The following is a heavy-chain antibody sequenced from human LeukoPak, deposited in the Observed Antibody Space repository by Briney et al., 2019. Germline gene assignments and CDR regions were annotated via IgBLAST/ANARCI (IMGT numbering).Heavy chain of an antibody. CDR2: IKQDGSKK. J-gene: IGHJ4*02. CDR3: ARGGGSTAFDY. Sequence: GGSLRLSCVASGFPFSSYWMTWVRQAPGKGLEWVANIKQDGSKKSYVDSVKGRFTISRDNSKNTLYLQMNSLRAEDTAVYYCARGGGSTAFDYWGQGTLVTVSS. V-gene: IGHV3-7*03. CDR1: GFPFSSYW. D-gene: IGHD3-16*01.